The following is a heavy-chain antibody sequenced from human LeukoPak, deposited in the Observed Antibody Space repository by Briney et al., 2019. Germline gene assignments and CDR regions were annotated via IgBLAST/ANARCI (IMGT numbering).Heavy chain of an antibody. D-gene: IGHD3-22*01. CDR2: MNPNSGNT. CDR1: GYTFTSYD. V-gene: IGHV1-8*01. Sequence: ASVKVSCKASGYTFTSYDINWVRQATGQGLEWMGWMNPNSGNTGYAQKFQGRVTMTRNTSISTAYMELSSLRSEDMAVYYCARLWGYYDSSGYYLGDYYYYGMDVWGQGTTVTVSS. CDR3: ARLWGYYDSSGYYLGDYYYYGMDV. J-gene: IGHJ6*02.